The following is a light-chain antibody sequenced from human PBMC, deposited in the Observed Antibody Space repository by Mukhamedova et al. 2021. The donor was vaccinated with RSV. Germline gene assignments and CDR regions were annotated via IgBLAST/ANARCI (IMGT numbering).Light chain of an antibody. Sequence: GERATLSCRASQSVSSSYLAWYQQKPGQAPRLLIYGASSRATGIPDRFSGSGSETDFTLTISRLEPEDFAVYYCQQYGSSPPFT. V-gene: IGKV3-20*01. CDR3: QQYGSSPPFT. CDR1: QSVSSSY. CDR2: GAS. J-gene: IGKJ3*01.